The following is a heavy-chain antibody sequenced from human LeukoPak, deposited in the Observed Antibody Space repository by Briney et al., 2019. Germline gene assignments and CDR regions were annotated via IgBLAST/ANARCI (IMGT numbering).Heavy chain of an antibody. V-gene: IGHV4-4*07. Sequence: SETLSLTCAVSGGSISSYYWSWIRQPAGKGLEWIGRIYTSGSTNYNPSLKSRVTMSVDTSKNQFSLKLSSVTAADTAVYYCARARGVCTNGVCYRAYYFDYWGQGTLVTVSS. D-gene: IGHD2-8*01. CDR3: ARARGVCTNGVCYRAYYFDY. CDR1: GGSISSYY. CDR2: IYTSGST. J-gene: IGHJ4*02.